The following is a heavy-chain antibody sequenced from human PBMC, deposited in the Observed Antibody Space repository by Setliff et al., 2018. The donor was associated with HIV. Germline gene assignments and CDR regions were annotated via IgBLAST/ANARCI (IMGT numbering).Heavy chain of an antibody. V-gene: IGHV4-31*02. Sequence: SETLSLTCTVSGGSISSGGYYWSWIRQHPGKGLEWIGYIYYSGSTYYNPSLKSRVTISVDTSKNQFSLKLSSVTAADTAVYYCARGRTQWPNYNYFDPWGLGTLVTVSS. CDR2: IYYSGST. CDR3: ARGRTQWPNYNYFDP. CDR1: GGSISSGGYY. D-gene: IGHD6-19*01. J-gene: IGHJ5*02.